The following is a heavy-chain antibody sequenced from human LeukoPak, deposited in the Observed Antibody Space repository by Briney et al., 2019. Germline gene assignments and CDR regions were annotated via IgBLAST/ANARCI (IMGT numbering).Heavy chain of an antibody. Sequence: GGSLRLSCAASGFTVSSNYMSWVRQAPGKGLEWVSVIYSGGNTYYADSVKGRFTISRDNAKNSLYLQMNSLRAEDTAVYYCARDYYGSGSYSYYFDYWGQGTLVTVSS. D-gene: IGHD3-10*01. CDR3: ARDYYGSGSYSYYFDY. CDR1: GFTVSSNY. V-gene: IGHV3-53*01. CDR2: IYSGGNT. J-gene: IGHJ4*02.